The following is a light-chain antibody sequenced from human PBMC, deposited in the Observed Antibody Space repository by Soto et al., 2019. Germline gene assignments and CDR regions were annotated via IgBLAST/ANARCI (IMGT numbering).Light chain of an antibody. CDR2: ENN. J-gene: IGLJ1*01. CDR1: SSNIGAGYE. Sequence: QLVLTQPPSVSEAPGQRVTISCTGSSSNIGAGYEAHWYQQVPGTAPKLLIYENNNRPSGVPDRFSGSKSGTSASLPITGLQALAEAVYYFQSYDSSLSGYVFGTGTKLTVL. V-gene: IGLV1-40*01. CDR3: QSYDSSLSGYV.